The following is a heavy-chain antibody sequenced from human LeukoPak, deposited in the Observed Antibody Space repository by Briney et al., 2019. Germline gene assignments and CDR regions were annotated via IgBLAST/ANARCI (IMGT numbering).Heavy chain of an antibody. CDR1: GFTFSNAW. Sequence: KTGGSLRLSCAASGFTFSNAWMSWVRQAPGKGLEWVGRIKSKTDGGTTDYAAPVKGIFTISRDDSKNTLYLQMNSLKTEDTAVYYCTTGALGRNYYDSSGYYNWGQGTLVTVSS. V-gene: IGHV3-15*01. D-gene: IGHD3-22*01. CDR3: TTGALGRNYYDSSGYYN. CDR2: IKSKTDGGTT. J-gene: IGHJ4*02.